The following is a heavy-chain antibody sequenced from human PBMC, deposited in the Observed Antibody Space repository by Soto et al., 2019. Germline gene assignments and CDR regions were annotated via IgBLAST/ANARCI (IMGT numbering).Heavy chain of an antibody. J-gene: IGHJ4*02. CDR1: GGTFSSYN. D-gene: IGHD3-22*01. Sequence: QVQLVQSGAEVKKPGSSVKVSCKASGGTFSSYNISWVRQAPGQGLEWMGRIIPILGIANYAQKFQGRVTITADKSTSTAYMELSSLRSEDTAVYYCARVPYYYDSSGYNYYFDYGGQGTLVTVSS. CDR2: IIPILGIA. CDR3: ARVPYYYDSSGYNYYFDY. V-gene: IGHV1-69*02.